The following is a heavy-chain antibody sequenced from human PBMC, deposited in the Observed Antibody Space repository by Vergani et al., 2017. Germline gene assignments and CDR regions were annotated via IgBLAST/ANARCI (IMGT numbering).Heavy chain of an antibody. CDR1: GYTFTSYY. Sequence: QVQLVQSGAEVKKPGASVKVSCKASGYTFTSYYMHWVRQAPGQGLEWMGIINPSGGSTSYAQKFQGRVTMTRDTSTSTVYMELSSLRSEDTAVYYCAGEWSGGFDWLTNWFDPWGQGTLVTVSS. CDR3: AGEWSGGFDWLTNWFDP. D-gene: IGHD3-9*01. J-gene: IGHJ5*02. V-gene: IGHV1-46*01. CDR2: INPSGGST.